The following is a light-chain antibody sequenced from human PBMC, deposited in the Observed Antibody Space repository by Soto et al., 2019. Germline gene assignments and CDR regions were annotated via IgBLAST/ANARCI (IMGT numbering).Light chain of an antibody. Sequence: IELTQSPVTLSLSPGERDTLSCRASQTVSSDYLAWYQQKPGQAPRLLIYAASTRATGIPDRFSGSGSGTDFTLPITKLEPEDFGMYYCRQYGNSPWMYTFGRGTKVEIK. V-gene: IGKV3-20*01. J-gene: IGKJ2*01. CDR3: RQYGNSPWMYT. CDR1: QTVSSDY. CDR2: AAS.